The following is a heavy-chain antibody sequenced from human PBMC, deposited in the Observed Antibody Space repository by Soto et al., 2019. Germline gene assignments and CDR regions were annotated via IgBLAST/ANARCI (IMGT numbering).Heavy chain of an antibody. CDR1: GVSFSGYH. J-gene: IGHJ6*02. Sequence: SETLSLTCAVYGVSFSGYHWSWIRQPPGKGLEWIGEINHSGGTNYNPSLKSRVTISVDTSKNQFSLKLSSVTAADTAVYYCARFNGYSYGYYYYGMDVWCQGTTVT. D-gene: IGHD5-18*01. CDR3: ARFNGYSYGYYYYGMDV. CDR2: INHSGGT. V-gene: IGHV4-34*01.